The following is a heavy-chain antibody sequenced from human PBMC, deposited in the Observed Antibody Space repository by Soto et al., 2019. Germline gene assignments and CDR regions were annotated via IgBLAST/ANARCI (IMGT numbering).Heavy chain of an antibody. CDR1: GDSVSSNSAA. D-gene: IGHD1-7*01. V-gene: IGHV6-1*01. Sequence: PSQTLSLTCAISGDSVSSNSAAWNWIRQSPSRGLEWLGRTYYRSKWYNDYAVSVKSRITINPDTSKNQFSLQLNSVTPEDTAVYYCARSLKNWNYGPDNGMDVSGQGTTVTVSS. CDR2: TYYRSKWYN. J-gene: IGHJ6*02. CDR3: ARSLKNWNYGPDNGMDV.